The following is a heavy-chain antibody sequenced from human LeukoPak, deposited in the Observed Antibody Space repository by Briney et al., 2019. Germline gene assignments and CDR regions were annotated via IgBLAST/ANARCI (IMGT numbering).Heavy chain of an antibody. CDR1: GGSFSAYY. Sequence: SETLSLTCAVYGGSFSAYYWSWIRQPPGKGLEWIGEINHSGNSNYNPSLKSRVTISVDTSKNPFSLKLSSVTAADTAVYYCARHPHYYDSSGSIYYFDYWGQGTLVTVSS. V-gene: IGHV4-34*01. D-gene: IGHD3-22*01. CDR3: ARHPHYYDSSGSIYYFDY. CDR2: INHSGNS. J-gene: IGHJ4*02.